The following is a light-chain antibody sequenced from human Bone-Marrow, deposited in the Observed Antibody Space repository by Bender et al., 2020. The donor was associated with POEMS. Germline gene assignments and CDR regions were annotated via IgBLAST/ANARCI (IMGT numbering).Light chain of an antibody. V-gene: IGLV2-23*03. CDR2: EGT. J-gene: IGLJ1*01. Sequence: QSALTQPASVSGSPGQSITISCTEGTYTLGSWDQHHPGKAPRLAIYEGTKRPAGVSPRFSGSKSGNTAFLTIPGLQAEGWADYYCCSYPGAGTFPYVCGTGTKVTVL. CDR1: TYTL. CDR3: CSYPGAGTFPYV.